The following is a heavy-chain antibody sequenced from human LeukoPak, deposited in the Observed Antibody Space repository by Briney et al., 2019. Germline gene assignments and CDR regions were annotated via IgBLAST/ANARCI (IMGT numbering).Heavy chain of an antibody. CDR2: IIPILGIA. V-gene: IGHV1-69*04. J-gene: IGHJ4*02. CDR1: GGTFSSYA. D-gene: IGHD5-18*01. CDR3: ARVDTAMVIDY. Sequence: SVKVSCKASGGTFSSYAISWVRQAPGQGLEWMGRIIPILGIANYAQKFQGRVTITADKSASTAYMELSSLRSEDTAVYYCARVDTAMVIDYWGQGTLVTVSS.